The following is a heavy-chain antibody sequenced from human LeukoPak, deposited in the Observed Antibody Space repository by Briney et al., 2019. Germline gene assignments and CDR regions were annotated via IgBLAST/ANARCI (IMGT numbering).Heavy chain of an antibody. V-gene: IGHV3-33*01. CDR2: IWYDGSNK. Sequence: GGSLRLSCAASGFTFSSYGMHWVRQAPGKGLEWVAVIWYDGSNKYYADSVKGRFTISRDNSKNTLYLQMNSLRAEDTAVYYCARATSSSWYKGTPTDYYFHYWGQGTLVTVSS. D-gene: IGHD6-13*01. J-gene: IGHJ4*02. CDR3: ARATSSSWYKGTPTDYYFHY. CDR1: GFTFSSYG.